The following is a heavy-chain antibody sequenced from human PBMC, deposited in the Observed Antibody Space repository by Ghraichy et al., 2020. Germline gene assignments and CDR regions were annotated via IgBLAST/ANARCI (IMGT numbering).Heavy chain of an antibody. CDR1: GFTFSSYA. Sequence: LSLTCAASGFTFSSYAMSWVRQAPGKGLEWVSAISGSGGSTYYADSVKGRFTTSRDNSKNTLYLQMNSLRAEDTAVYYCAKDLRSSSWYYYYYMDVWGKGTTVTVSS. CDR3: AKDLRSSSWYYYYYMDV. CDR2: ISGSGGST. D-gene: IGHD6-13*01. V-gene: IGHV3-23*01. J-gene: IGHJ6*03.